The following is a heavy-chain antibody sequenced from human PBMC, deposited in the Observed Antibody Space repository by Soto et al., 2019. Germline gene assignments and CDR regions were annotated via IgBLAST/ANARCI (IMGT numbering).Heavy chain of an antibody. CDR2: TYYRSKWYN. CDR3: ARAGGTLVTLRGEYYYYGMDV. CDR1: GDSVSSNSAA. D-gene: IGHD3-16*01. V-gene: IGHV6-1*01. Sequence: QTLSRTCAISGDSVSSNSAAWNWIRQSPSRGLEWLGRTYYRSKWYNDYAVSVKSRITINPDTSKNQFSLQLNSVTPEDTAVYYCARAGGTLVTLRGEYYYYGMDVWGQGTTVTVSS. J-gene: IGHJ6*02.